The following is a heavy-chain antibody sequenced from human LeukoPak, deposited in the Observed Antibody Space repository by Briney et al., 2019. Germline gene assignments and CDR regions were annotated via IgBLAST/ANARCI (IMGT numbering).Heavy chain of an antibody. Sequence: GGSLRLSCAASGFTFSDYYMSWIRQAPGKGLEWASYISSSGSTIYYADSVKGRFTISRDNAKNSLYLQMNSLRAEDTAVYYCARDLGYCSGGSCYFYYYYGMDVWGQGTTVTVSS. CDR3: ARDLGYCSGGSCYFYYYYGMDV. CDR2: ISSSGSTI. D-gene: IGHD2-15*01. CDR1: GFTFSDYY. V-gene: IGHV3-11*01. J-gene: IGHJ6*02.